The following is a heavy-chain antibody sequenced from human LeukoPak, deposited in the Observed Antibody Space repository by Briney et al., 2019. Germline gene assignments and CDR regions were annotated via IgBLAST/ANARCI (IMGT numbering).Heavy chain of an antibody. CDR3: AAYYDFWSGYKKGGDY. J-gene: IGHJ4*02. V-gene: IGHV3-23*01. Sequence: GGSLRLSCAASGFTFSSYAMSWVRQAPGKGLEWVSAISGSGGSTYYADSVKGRFTISRDNAKNSLYLQMNSLRAEDTAVYYCAAYYDFWSGYKKGGDYWGQGTLVTVSS. D-gene: IGHD3-3*01. CDR2: ISGSGGST. CDR1: GFTFSSYA.